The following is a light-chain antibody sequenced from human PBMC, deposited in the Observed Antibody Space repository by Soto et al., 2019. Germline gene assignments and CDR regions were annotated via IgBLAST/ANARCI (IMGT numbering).Light chain of an antibody. CDR2: GAS. J-gene: IGKJ1*01. V-gene: IGKV3-20*01. CDR1: QSVSSSF. Sequence: EIVLTQSPGTLSLSPGERATLSCRASQSVSSSFLAWYQQKPGQAPRLLIYGASTRATGIPDRFSGSGSGTDFTLTISRLDPEAFAVYYCQQYDSSPWTFGQGTKVDIK. CDR3: QQYDSSPWT.